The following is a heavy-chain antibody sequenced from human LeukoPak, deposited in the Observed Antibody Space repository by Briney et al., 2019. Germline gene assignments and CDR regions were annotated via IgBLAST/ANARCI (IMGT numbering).Heavy chain of an antibody. D-gene: IGHD1-26*01. V-gene: IGHV4-34*01. CDR1: GGSISGYY. J-gene: IGHJ5*02. Sequence: NPSETLSLTCAVYGGSISGYYWSWIRQPPGKGLEWIGEINHSGSTNYNPSLKSRVTISVDTSKNQFSLKLSSVTAADTAVYYCASSDGELLFDPWGQGTLVTVSS. CDR2: INHSGST. CDR3: ASSDGELLFDP.